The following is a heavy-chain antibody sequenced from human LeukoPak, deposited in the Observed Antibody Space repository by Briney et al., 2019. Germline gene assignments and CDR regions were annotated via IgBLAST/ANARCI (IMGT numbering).Heavy chain of an antibody. D-gene: IGHD3-9*01. J-gene: IGHJ6*02. CDR3: AREDVLRYFDWLSPYYYYGTDV. Sequence: GGSLRLSCAASGFTFSSYWMHWVRQAPGKGLVWVSRINSDGSSTSYADSVKGRFTISRDNAKNTLYLQMNSLRAEDTAVYYCAREDVLRYFDWLSPYYYYGTDVWGQGTTVTVSS. V-gene: IGHV3-74*01. CDR2: INSDGSST. CDR1: GFTFSSYW.